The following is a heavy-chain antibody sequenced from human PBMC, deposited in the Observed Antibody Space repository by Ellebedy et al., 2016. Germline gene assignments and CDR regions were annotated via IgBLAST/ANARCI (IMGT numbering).Heavy chain of an antibody. Sequence: ESLKISCAASGINFSRYSMNWVRQAPGKGLEWVSYISMTSSAIYYADSVKGRFTISRDNAKNSLYLHMNSLRAEDTAVYYCARDLVDTAMVTHAFDIWGQGTMVTVSS. CDR3: ARDLVDTAMVTHAFDI. CDR2: ISMTSSAI. CDR1: GINFSRYS. J-gene: IGHJ3*02. D-gene: IGHD5-18*01. V-gene: IGHV3-48*01.